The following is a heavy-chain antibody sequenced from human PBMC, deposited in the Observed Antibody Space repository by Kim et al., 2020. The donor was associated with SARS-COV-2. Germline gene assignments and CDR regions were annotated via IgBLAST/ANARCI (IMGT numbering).Heavy chain of an antibody. V-gene: IGHV3-74*01. D-gene: IGHD1-20*01. CDR2: INSDGSST. J-gene: IGHJ5*02. Sequence: GGSLRLSCAASGFTFSSYWMHWVRQAPGKGLVWVSRINSDGSSTSYADSVKGRFTISRDNAKNTLYLQMNSLRAEDTAVYYCARDPGITRPINWFDPWGQGTLVTVSS. CDR1: GFTFSSYW. CDR3: ARDPGITRPINWFDP.